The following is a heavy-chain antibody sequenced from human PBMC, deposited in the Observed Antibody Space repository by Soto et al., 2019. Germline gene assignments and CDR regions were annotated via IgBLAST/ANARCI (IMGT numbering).Heavy chain of an antibody. CDR3: ATAGYGGNSLTAFDI. CDR1: GYTLTELS. D-gene: IGHD2-21*02. Sequence: QVQLVQSGAEVKKPGASVKVSCKVSGYTLTELSMHWVRQAPGKGLEWMGGFDPEDGETIYAQKFQGRVTMTEDTSTDAAYMELSSMRSEDTAVYYCATAGYGGNSLTAFDIWGQGTMVTVSS. V-gene: IGHV1-24*01. J-gene: IGHJ3*02. CDR2: FDPEDGET.